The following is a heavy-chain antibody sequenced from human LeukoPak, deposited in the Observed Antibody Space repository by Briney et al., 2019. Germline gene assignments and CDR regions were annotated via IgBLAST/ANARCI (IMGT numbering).Heavy chain of an antibody. CDR3: ARPAKGAYFYYYMDV. CDR1: TYSLPTYG. J-gene: IGHJ6*03. D-gene: IGHD2-2*01. V-gene: IGHV1-18*01. Sequence: ASVKVSCKTSTYSLPTYGITWVRQAPGQGLEWMGWISSYNGNTQYAQNFQGRLSLTTDTSTNTAYLELGGLRSNDTAVYFCARPAKGAYFYYYMDVWGEGSTVTVSS. CDR2: ISSYNGNT.